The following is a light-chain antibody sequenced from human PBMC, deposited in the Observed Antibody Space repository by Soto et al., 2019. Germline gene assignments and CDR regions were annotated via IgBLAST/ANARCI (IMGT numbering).Light chain of an antibody. V-gene: IGKV1-5*03. Sequence: DIQMTQSPSTLSASVGDRATITCRASQSISSWLAWYQQKPGKAPKLLIYKASSLESGVPSRFSGSGSGTEFTLTISSLQPDDFATYYCQQYNSYWRTFGQGTKVDIK. CDR3: QQYNSYWRT. J-gene: IGKJ2*01. CDR1: QSISSW. CDR2: KAS.